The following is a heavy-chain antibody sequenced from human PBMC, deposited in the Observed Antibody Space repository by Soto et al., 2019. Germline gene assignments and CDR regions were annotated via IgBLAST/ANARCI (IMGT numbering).Heavy chain of an antibody. Sequence: PGGSLRLSCAASGFTFSSYAMSWVRQAPGKGLEWVSAISGSGGSTYYADSVKGRFTISRDNSKNTLYLQMNSLRAEDTAVYYCAKSSKPWLPFPEYYFDYWGQGTLVTVSS. V-gene: IGHV3-23*01. CDR1: GFTFSSYA. CDR3: AKSSKPWLPFPEYYFDY. CDR2: ISGSGGST. D-gene: IGHD5-12*01. J-gene: IGHJ4*02.